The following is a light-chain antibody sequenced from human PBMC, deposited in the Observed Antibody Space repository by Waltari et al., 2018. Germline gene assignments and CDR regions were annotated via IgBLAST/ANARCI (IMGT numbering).Light chain of an antibody. Sequence: DLVMTQSPDSLAVSLGERATINCKSSQSVLYNSNNKNYLAWYQQKPGQSPKLLIYWASTRESGVPDRFSGSGSGTDFTLTISSLQAEDVAVYYCQQYYTTPLTFGGGTTVEIK. CDR1: QSVLYNSNNKNY. V-gene: IGKV4-1*01. CDR3: QQYYTTPLT. J-gene: IGKJ4*01. CDR2: WAS.